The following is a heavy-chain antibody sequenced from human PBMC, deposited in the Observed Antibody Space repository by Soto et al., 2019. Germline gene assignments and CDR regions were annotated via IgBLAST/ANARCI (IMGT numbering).Heavy chain of an antibody. CDR1: GFPFSTTG. J-gene: IGHJ5*02. D-gene: IGHD6-19*01. CDR3: AKDLYSSGWYNYFDP. Sequence: QVQLVESGGGMVQPGRSLRLSCAASGFPFSTTGMHWVRQAPGKGLEWVAMISHDGGAKYYADSVKGRFTISRDDSKNTLYLQMNSLRPEDTAVYYCAKDLYSSGWYNYFDPWGQGTLVTVSS. V-gene: IGHV3-30*18. CDR2: ISHDGGAK.